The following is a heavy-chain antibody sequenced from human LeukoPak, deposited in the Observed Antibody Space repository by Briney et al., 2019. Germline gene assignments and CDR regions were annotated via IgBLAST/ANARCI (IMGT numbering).Heavy chain of an antibody. CDR3: AREKGFGDFDY. CDR1: GGSISSYY. V-gene: IGHV4-59*01. Sequence: SETLSLTCTVSGGSISSYYWSWIRQPPGKGLEWIGNIYYSGSTNYNPSLKSRVTISVDTSKNQFSLKLSSVTAADTAVYYCAREKGFGDFDYWGQGTLVTVSS. D-gene: IGHD3-10*01. J-gene: IGHJ4*02. CDR2: IYYSGST.